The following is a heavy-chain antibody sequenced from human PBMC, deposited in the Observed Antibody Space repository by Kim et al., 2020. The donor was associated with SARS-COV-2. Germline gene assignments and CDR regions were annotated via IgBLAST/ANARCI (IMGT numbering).Heavy chain of an antibody. CDR2: IYSGGST. D-gene: IGHD3-22*01. Sequence: GGSLRLSCAASGFTVSNNFMSWVRQAPGKGLDWVSVIYSGGSTYYADSVKGRFTISRDNSKNTLYLQMNSLRADDTAVYYCARDLAFQYDSRGYVPGAFDIWGQGATVTVSS. V-gene: IGHV3-53*01. CDR3: ARDLAFQYDSRGYVPGAFDI. CDR1: GFTVSNNF. J-gene: IGHJ3*02.